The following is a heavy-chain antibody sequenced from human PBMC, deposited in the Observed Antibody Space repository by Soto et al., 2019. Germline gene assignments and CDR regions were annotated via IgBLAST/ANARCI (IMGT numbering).Heavy chain of an antibody. Sequence: ASVKVSCKASGYTFTSYDINWVRQATGQGLEWMGWMNPNSGNTGYAQKFQGRVTMTRNTSISTAYMELSSLRSEDTAVYYCARDSSGYCTNGVCYTGGYYGMDVRGQGTTVTVSS. CDR3: ARDSSGYCTNGVCYTGGYYGMDV. J-gene: IGHJ6*02. CDR1: GYTFTSYD. CDR2: MNPNSGNT. V-gene: IGHV1-8*01. D-gene: IGHD2-8*01.